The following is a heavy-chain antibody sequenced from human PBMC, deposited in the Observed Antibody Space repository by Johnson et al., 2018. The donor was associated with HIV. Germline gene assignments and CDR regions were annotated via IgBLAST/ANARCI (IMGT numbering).Heavy chain of an antibody. D-gene: IGHD2-15*01. CDR2: INWNGGRT. V-gene: IGHV3-20*04. Sequence: EQLVESGGGLVKPGGSLRLSCAASGFTFDDYGMSWVRQAPGKGLEWVSGINWNGGRTGYADSVKGRFTISRDNAKNSLYLQMNSLRAEDTALYFCARGSRYCSGGSCPEAFDIWGQGTMVTVSS. CDR3: ARGSRYCSGGSCPEAFDI. CDR1: GFTFDDYG. J-gene: IGHJ3*02.